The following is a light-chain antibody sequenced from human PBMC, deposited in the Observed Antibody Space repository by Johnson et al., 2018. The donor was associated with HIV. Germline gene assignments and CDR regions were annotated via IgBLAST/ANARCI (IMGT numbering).Light chain of an antibody. V-gene: IGLV1-51*02. J-gene: IGLJ1*01. CDR1: SSNIGNNY. CDR2: ENN. CDR3: GPWHGSGGV. Sequence: QPVLTQPPSVSAAPGQKVTISCSGSSSNIGNNYVSWYQQLPGTAPKLLIYENNKRPSGIPDRFSDSKSGTSATLAITALQTGDAADYYCGPWHGSGGVFGTGTKVTVL.